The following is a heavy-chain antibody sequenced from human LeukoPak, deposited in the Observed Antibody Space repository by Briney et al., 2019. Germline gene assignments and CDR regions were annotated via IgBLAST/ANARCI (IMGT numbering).Heavy chain of an antibody. V-gene: IGHV3-21*01. CDR1: GFTFSSYS. Sequence: GCLRLSCAASGFTFSSYSMNWVRQAPGKGLEWVSSISSSSSYIYYADSVKGRFTISRDNAKNSLYLQMNSLRAEDTAVYYCASVGYSSSSGLDPWGQGTLVTVSS. CDR2: ISSSSSYI. CDR3: ASVGYSSSSGLDP. J-gene: IGHJ5*02. D-gene: IGHD6-13*01.